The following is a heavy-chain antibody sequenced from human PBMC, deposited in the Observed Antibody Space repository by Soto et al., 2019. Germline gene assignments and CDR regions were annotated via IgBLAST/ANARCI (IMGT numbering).Heavy chain of an antibody. D-gene: IGHD3-9*01. J-gene: IGHJ4*02. CDR1: GYTFTSYY. Sequence: ASVKVSCKAPGYTFTSYYMHWVRQAPGQGLEWMGIINPSGGSTSYAQKFQGRVTMTRDTSTSTVYMELSSLRSEDTAVYYCAIFTDDILTGYYNFDYWGQGTRVTVSS. V-gene: IGHV1-46*03. CDR2: INPSGGST. CDR3: AIFTDDILTGYYNFDY.